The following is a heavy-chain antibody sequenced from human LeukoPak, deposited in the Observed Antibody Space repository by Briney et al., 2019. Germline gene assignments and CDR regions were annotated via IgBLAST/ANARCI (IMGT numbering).Heavy chain of an antibody. CDR2: IYYSGST. CDR1: GGSISSYY. CDR3: ARTDLYCSGGSCYSAHAFDI. Sequence: SETLSLTCTVSGGSISSYYWSWIRQPPGKGLEWIWDIYYSGSTNYNPSLKSRVTISGDTSKNQFSLKLSSVTAADTAVYYCARTDLYCSGGSCYSAHAFDIWGQGTMVTVSS. V-gene: IGHV4-59*01. D-gene: IGHD2-15*01. J-gene: IGHJ3*02.